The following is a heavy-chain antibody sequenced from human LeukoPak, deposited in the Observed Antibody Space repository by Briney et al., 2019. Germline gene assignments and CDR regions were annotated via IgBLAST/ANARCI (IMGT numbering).Heavy chain of an antibody. D-gene: IGHD3-22*01. Sequence: ASVKVSCKASGYTFTGYYMHWVRRAPGQGLEWMGWINPNSGGTNYAQKFQGRVTMTRDTSISTAYMELSRLRSDDTAVYYCAKGDSITMIVVGLYYFDYWGQGTLVTVSS. CDR2: INPNSGGT. CDR1: GYTFTGYY. V-gene: IGHV1-2*02. J-gene: IGHJ4*02. CDR3: AKGDSITMIVVGLYYFDY.